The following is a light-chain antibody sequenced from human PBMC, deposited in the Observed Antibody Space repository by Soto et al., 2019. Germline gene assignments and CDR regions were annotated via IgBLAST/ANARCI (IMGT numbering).Light chain of an antibody. CDR3: QQYDNLP. Sequence: DIQMTQSPSSLSASVGDRVTITCQASQDISNYLNWYQQKPGKAPKLLIYDASNLETGVPSRFSGSGSGTDLTFPISSLQPEDIATYYCQQYDNLPFGGGTKVEIK. V-gene: IGKV1-33*01. CDR2: DAS. CDR1: QDISNY. J-gene: IGKJ4*01.